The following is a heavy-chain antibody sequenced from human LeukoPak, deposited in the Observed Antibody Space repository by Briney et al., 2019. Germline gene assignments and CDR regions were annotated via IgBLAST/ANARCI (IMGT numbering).Heavy chain of an antibody. D-gene: IGHD5-24*01. CDR1: GFTFSSYW. V-gene: IGHV3-7*01. CDR3: AKRVWGDGWQYFDY. Sequence: GGSLRLSCAASGFTFSSYWMTWVRQAPGKGLERVANIKEDGSEKYYVDSVKGRFTISRDNAKNSLYLQMNSLRAEDTAVYYRAKRVWGDGWQYFDYWGQGTLVTVSS. J-gene: IGHJ4*02. CDR2: IKEDGSEK.